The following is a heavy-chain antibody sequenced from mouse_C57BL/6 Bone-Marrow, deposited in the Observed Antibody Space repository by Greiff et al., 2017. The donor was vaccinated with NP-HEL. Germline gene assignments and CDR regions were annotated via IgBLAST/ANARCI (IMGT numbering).Heavy chain of an antibody. J-gene: IGHJ4*01. D-gene: IGHD2-3*01. CDR3: TRRGDGYPYYYAMDY. V-gene: IGHV1-15*01. CDR1: GYTFTDYE. CDR2: IDPETGGT. Sequence: QVQLQQSGAELVRPGASVTLSCKASGYTFTDYEMHWVKQTPVHGLEWIGAIDPETGGTAYNQKFKGKAILTADKSSSTAYMELRSLTSEDSAVYYCTRRGDGYPYYYAMDYWGQGTSVTVSS.